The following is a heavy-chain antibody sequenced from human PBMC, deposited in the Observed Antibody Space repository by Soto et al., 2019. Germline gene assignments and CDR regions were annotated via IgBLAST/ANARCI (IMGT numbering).Heavy chain of an antibody. Sequence: GSLRLSCGASGFTFSNYYMSWIRQAPGKGLEWVSDISSSFLTIHYAESVKGRFTISRDNAKNSLFLQMNSLSAEDTAVYYCARVSATGWHVNGRDDFDYWDQGALVTVSS. V-gene: IGHV3-11*01. CDR3: ARVSATGWHVNGRDDFDY. J-gene: IGHJ4*02. CDR2: ISSSFLTI. D-gene: IGHD6-19*01. CDR1: GFTFSNYY.